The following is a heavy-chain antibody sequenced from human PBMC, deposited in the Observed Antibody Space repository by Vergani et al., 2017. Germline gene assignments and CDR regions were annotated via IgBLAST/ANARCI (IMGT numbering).Heavy chain of an antibody. Sequence: QVQLVQSGAEVKKPGASVKVSCKASGYTFTGYYMHWVRQAPGQGIAWMGWINPNSGGTNYAQKFQGWVTMTRDTSISTAYMELSRLRSDDTAVYYCARDIGIVSGWLDYYYYGMDVWGQGTTVTVSS. CDR1: GYTFTGYY. V-gene: IGHV1-2*04. D-gene: IGHD6-19*01. CDR2: INPNSGGT. CDR3: ARDIGIVSGWLDYYYYGMDV. J-gene: IGHJ6*02.